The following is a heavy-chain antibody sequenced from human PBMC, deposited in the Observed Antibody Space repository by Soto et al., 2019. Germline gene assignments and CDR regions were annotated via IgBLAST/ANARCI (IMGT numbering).Heavy chain of an antibody. CDR2: ISYSGST. J-gene: IGHJ4*02. V-gene: IGHV4-31*03. CDR3: ARELTTGDHNGGFEY. D-gene: IGHD4-17*01. Sequence: KSSETLSLTCTASSGSGGFFWNWIRQHPGKGLEWIGFISYSGSTYYNQSLKSRVTISVDTSKNQISLRLSSVNAADTAVYYCARELTTGDHNGGFEYWGQGIPVTVSS. CDR1: SGSGGFF.